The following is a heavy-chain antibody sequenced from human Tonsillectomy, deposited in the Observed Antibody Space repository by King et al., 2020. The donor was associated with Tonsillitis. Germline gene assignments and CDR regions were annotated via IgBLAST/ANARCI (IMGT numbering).Heavy chain of an antibody. J-gene: IGHJ4*02. CDR2: ISGSGGST. D-gene: IGHD2-21*02. Sequence: VQLVESGGGLVQPGGSLRLSCAASGFTFSSYAMSWVRQAPGKGLEWVAAISGSGGSTYYADSVKGRFTISRDNSKNTLYLQMNSLRAEDTAVYYCAKVGVVVVTAGMGFDYWGQGTLVTVSS. V-gene: IGHV3-23*04. CDR1: GFTFSSYA. CDR3: AKVGVVVVTAGMGFDY.